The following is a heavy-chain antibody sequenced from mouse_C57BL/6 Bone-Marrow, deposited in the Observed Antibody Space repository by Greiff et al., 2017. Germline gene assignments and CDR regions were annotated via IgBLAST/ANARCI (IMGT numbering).Heavy chain of an antibody. Sequence: QVQLQQPGAELVMPGASVKLSCKASGYTFTSYWMHWVKQRPGQGLEWIGEIDPSDSYTTYNQKFKGKSTLTVDKSSSTAYMQLSSLTSEDSAVYYCAREIYYYGSSPPWFAYWGQGTLVTVSA. J-gene: IGHJ3*01. CDR3: AREIYYYGSSPPWFAY. D-gene: IGHD1-1*01. CDR2: IDPSDSYT. CDR1: GYTFTSYW. V-gene: IGHV1-69*01.